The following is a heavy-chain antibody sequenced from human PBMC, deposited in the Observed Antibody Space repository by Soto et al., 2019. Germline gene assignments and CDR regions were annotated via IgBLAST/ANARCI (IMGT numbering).Heavy chain of an antibody. CDR1: GFTFSSSG. CDR2: IGSDNNT. V-gene: IGHV3-23*01. CDR3: SKGGNERG. Sequence: EVQLLDSGGGLLQPGESLRLSCVASGFTFSSSGMSWVRQAPGKGLEWVSTIGSDNNTYYADSVKGRFTISRDNFKNTLYLQMNSLRVEDTAVYYCSKGGNERGWGQGTLVTVSS. J-gene: IGHJ4*02.